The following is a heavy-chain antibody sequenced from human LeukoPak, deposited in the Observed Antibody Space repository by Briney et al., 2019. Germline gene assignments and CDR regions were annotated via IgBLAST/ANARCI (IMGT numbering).Heavy chain of an antibody. CDR3: ARGGRIVGATPVLDY. V-gene: IGHV4-34*01. J-gene: IGHJ4*02. CDR1: GGSFSGYY. Sequence: SETLSLTCAVYGGSFSGYYWSWIRQPPGKGLEWIGEINHSGSTNYNPSLKSRVTISVDTSKNQFSLKLSSVTAADTAVYYCARGGRIVGATPVLDYWGQGTLVTVSS. D-gene: IGHD1-26*01. CDR2: INHSGST.